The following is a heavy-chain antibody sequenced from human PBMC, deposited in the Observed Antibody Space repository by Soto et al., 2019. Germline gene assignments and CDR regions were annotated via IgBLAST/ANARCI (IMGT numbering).Heavy chain of an antibody. CDR1: GFTFSSYS. Sequence: GGSLRLSCAASGFTFSSYSMNWVRQAPGKGLEWVSYISSSSSTMYYADSVKGRFTISRDNAKNSLYLQMNSLRAEDTAVYYCARVSGRSYGDRAYMDVWGKGTTVTVSS. CDR2: ISSSSSTM. D-gene: IGHD4-17*01. J-gene: IGHJ6*03. V-gene: IGHV3-48*01. CDR3: ARVSGRSYGDRAYMDV.